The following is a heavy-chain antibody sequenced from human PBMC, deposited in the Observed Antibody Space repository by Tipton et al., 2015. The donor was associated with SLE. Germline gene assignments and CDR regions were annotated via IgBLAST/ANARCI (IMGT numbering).Heavy chain of an antibody. CDR3: ARDAV. Sequence: TLSLTCTVSGDSVGTNYWNWIRQPAGKGLEWIGEISHTGSTNFNPSLKSRVTISVDTSKNQFSLKLSSVTAADTAVYYCARDAVWGQGTLVTVSS. CDR2: ISHTGST. J-gene: IGHJ4*02. V-gene: IGHV4-59*02. CDR1: GDSVGTNY.